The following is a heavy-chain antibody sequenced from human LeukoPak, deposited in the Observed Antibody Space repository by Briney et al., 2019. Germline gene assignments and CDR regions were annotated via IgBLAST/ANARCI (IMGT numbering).Heavy chain of an antibody. V-gene: IGHV4-34*01. J-gene: IGHJ5*02. CDR1: GGSFSGYY. D-gene: IGHD3-16*02. CDR3: ARGGPYDYVWGSYRSGPHWFDP. Sequence: SETLSLTCAVYGGSFSGYYWSWIRQPPRKGLEWIGEINHSGSTNYNPSLKGRVTISVDTSKNQFSLKLSSVTAADTAVYYCARGGPYDYVWGSYRSGPHWFDPWGQGTLVTVSS. CDR2: INHSGST.